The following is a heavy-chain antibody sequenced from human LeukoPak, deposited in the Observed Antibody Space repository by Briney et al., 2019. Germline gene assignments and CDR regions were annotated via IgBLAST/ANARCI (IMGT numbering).Heavy chain of an antibody. D-gene: IGHD5-24*01. CDR3: RRRGLGETATTNQPDY. CDR2: ISYDGSNK. J-gene: IGHJ4*02. V-gene: IGHV3-30*03. Sequence: TGGSLRLSCAASGFTFSSYGMHWVRQAPGKGLEWVAVISYDGSNKYYADSVKGRFTISRDNSKNTLYLQMNSLRAEDTAVYYCRRRGLGETATTNQPDYWGQGTLVTVSS. CDR1: GFTFSSYG.